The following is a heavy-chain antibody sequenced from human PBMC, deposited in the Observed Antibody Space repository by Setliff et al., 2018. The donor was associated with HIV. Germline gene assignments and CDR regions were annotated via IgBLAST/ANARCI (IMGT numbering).Heavy chain of an antibody. CDR1: GDSIRSGHSY. J-gene: IGHJ4*02. CDR2: IYYTGDS. Sequence: SETLSLTCTVSGDSIRSGHSYWSWIRQQPGKGLEWIGYIYYTGDSDYNPSLKSRLTLSVDTSKNQFSLNLRSVTAADTAVYYCARDDGGPFDCWGQGTLVTVSS. V-gene: IGHV4-31*03. CDR3: ARDDGGPFDC. D-gene: IGHD3-16*01.